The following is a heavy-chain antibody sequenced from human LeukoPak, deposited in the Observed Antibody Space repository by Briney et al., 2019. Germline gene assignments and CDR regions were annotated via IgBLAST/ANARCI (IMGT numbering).Heavy chain of an antibody. CDR1: GGSFSGNY. J-gene: IGHJ4*02. D-gene: IGHD3-10*01. CDR3: ARLGYYGSGSAPADY. CDR2: INHSGRT. V-gene: IGHV4-34*01. Sequence: SETLSLTCAVFGGSFSGNYWSWIRQPPGKGLEWIGEINHSGRTNYNPPLKSRVTLSVDTSKNQSSLKLRSVTAADTAVYYCARLGYYGSGSAPADYWGQGTLVTVSS.